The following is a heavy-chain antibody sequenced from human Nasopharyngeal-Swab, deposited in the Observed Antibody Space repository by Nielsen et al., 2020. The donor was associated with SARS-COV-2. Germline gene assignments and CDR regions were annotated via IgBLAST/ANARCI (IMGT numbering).Heavy chain of an antibody. D-gene: IGHD1-26*01. CDR1: GFTFDDYA. Sequence: ESLKISCAASGFTFDDYAMHWVRQAPGKGLEWVSLITGDGIITYYADSVKGRFTISRDNSKNSLYLQMNSLTTEDAALYYCAKGGWELLNWFDPWGQGTLVTVSS. CDR3: AKGGWELLNWFDP. J-gene: IGHJ5*02. V-gene: IGHV3-43*02. CDR2: ITGDGIIT.